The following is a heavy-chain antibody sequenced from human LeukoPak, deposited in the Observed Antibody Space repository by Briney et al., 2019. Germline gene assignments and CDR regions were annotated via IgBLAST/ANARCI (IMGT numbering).Heavy chain of an antibody. CDR2: IKQDGSEK. Sequence: GGSLRLSCAASGFTFSSYWMRWVRQAPGKGLEWVGNIKQDGSEKYYVDSVKGRFTISRDNAKNSLYLQMNSLRAEDTAVYHCARDPLSARQTGYFDLWGSGTLVTVSS. D-gene: IGHD3-16*02. V-gene: IGHV3-7*01. J-gene: IGHJ2*01. CDR1: GFTFSSYW. CDR3: ARDPLSARQTGYFDL.